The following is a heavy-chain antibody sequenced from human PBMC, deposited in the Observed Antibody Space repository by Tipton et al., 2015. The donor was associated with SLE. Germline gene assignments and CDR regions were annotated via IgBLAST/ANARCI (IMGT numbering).Heavy chain of an antibody. CDR1: GYIFTSYG. V-gene: IGHV1-18*01. J-gene: IGHJ4*02. CDR2: ISAYNGNT. D-gene: IGHD1-26*01. CDR3: ARNYGNSGNSG. Sequence: QVQLVQSGAELKEPGASVKVSCKASGYIFTSYGFNWVRQAPGQGLEWMGWISAYNGNTNYAQKFQGRVIMTTDTLSSTAYLEVRGLRSADTAVYYCARNYGNSGNSGWGQGTLVSVSS.